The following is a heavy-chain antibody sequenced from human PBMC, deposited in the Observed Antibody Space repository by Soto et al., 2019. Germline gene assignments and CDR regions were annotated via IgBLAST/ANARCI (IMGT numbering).Heavy chain of an antibody. Sequence: EVQLLESGGGLVQPGGSLRLSCAASGFTFSSYAMSWVRQAPGKGLEWVSAISGSGGSTYYADSVKGRFTISRDNSKNPVYLKVKSPGGGDTAVYYWGKGGGGEYCSGGSCYSGVYWGQGTLVTVSS. D-gene: IGHD2-15*01. CDR3: GKGGGGEYCSGGSCYSGVY. V-gene: IGHV3-23*01. J-gene: IGHJ4*02. CDR2: ISGSGGST. CDR1: GFTFSSYA.